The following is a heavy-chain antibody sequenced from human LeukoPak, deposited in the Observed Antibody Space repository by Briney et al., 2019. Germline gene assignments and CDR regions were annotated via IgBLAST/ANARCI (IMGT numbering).Heavy chain of an antibody. CDR1: GYSFTSYW. CDR2: IYPGDSDT. D-gene: IGHD3-10*01. Sequence: GESLKISCKGSGYSFTSYWIGWVRQMPGKGLEWMGIIYPGDSDTRYSPSFQGQVTISADKSTSTAYLQWSSQKASDTAMYYCARVKPGTYYYGSGIDYWGQGTLVTVSS. CDR3: ARVKPGTYYYGSGIDY. J-gene: IGHJ4*02. V-gene: IGHV5-51*01.